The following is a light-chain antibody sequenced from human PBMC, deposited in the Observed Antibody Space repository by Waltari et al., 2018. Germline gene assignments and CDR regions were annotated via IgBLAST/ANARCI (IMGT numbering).Light chain of an antibody. J-gene: IGLJ1*01. CDR1: TSDIGGYNY. CDR3: SSYAVSNTYI. V-gene: IGLV2-11*01. Sequence: QAALTQPPSVSGSPGQSVTISCTGTTSDIGGYNYVSWYQQHPGKAPKLMIYDVSKRPSGVSDRFAGSKSGNTASLTISGLQAEDEADFYCSSYAVSNTYIFGAGTRLTVL. CDR2: DVS.